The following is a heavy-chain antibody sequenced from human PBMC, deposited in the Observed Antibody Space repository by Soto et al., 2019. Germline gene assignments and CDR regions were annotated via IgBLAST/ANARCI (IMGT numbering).Heavy chain of an antibody. V-gene: IGHV2-5*02. CDR3: AHAMLYCTGGSCSTWFDS. CDR1: GFSLSTHGVG. CDR2: IYWDDDK. D-gene: IGHD2-15*01. Sequence: QITLKESGPTLVKPTQTLTLTCTFSGFSLSTHGVGVGWIRQPAGKALEWLALIYWDDDKRYSASLNSRLTITKDTSKNQAVLTMTNVDPVDTATYYCAHAMLYCTGGSCSTWFDSWGPGTLVTVSS. J-gene: IGHJ5*01.